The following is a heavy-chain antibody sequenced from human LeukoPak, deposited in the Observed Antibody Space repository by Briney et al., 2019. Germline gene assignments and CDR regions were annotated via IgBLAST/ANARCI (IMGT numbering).Heavy chain of an antibody. J-gene: IGHJ4*02. V-gene: IGHV3-66*01. CDR1: GFTVSSNY. D-gene: IGHD4-17*01. CDR2: IYPNGDA. CDR3: ASAYYGDYGGY. Sequence: PGGSLRLSCAASGFTVSSNYMSWVRQAPGKGLEWVSVIYPNGDAYYADSLKGRFTISRDTSKSTMYLQMNSLSAEDTAVYYCASAYYGDYGGYWGQGTLVTVSA.